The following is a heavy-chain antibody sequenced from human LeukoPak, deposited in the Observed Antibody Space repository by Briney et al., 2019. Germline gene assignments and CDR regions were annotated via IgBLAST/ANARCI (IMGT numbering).Heavy chain of an antibody. Sequence: SQTLSPTCAISGDSVSSNSGAWHWIRQSPSRGLEWLGRTYYRSKWYNDYAASVKSRIIVNPDTSKNQFSLQLNSVTPEDTAVYYCVRQYSSGWTYYFGMDVWGQGTTVTVSS. CDR2: TYYRSKWYN. CDR3: VRQYSSGWTYYFGMDV. CDR1: GDSVSSNSGA. J-gene: IGHJ6*02. V-gene: IGHV6-1*01. D-gene: IGHD6-19*01.